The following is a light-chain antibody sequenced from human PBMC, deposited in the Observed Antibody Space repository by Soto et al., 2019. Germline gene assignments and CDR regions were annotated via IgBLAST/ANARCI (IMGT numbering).Light chain of an antibody. CDR2: NAS. J-gene: IGKJ5*01. CDR3: QQRGDWPPIN. CDR1: QSVSTF. V-gene: IGKV3-11*01. Sequence: IVLTQSPATLSLSPGERAILSCRASQSVSTFLAWFQQKPGQPPRLLIYNASNRTTGIPARFSGSGSGTDFTLTISSLEPGDFAVYYCQQRGDWPPINFGQGTRLEIK.